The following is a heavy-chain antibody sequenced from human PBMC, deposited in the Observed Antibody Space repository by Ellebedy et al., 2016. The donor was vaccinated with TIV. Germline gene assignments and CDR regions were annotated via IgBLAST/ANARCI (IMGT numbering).Heavy chain of an antibody. CDR1: GLTFSSYW. CDR3: ASWFGGENY. D-gene: IGHD3-10*01. CDR2: IKQDGSEK. V-gene: IGHV3-7*03. Sequence: PGGSLRLSCAASGLTFSSYWMSWVRQAPGKGLEWVTNIKQDGSEKYYVDSVKGRFTISRDNAKNSLYLQMNSLRAEETAVYYCASWFGGENYWGQGALVTVSS. J-gene: IGHJ4*02.